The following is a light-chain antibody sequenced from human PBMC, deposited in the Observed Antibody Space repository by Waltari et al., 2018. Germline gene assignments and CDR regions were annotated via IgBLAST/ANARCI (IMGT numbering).Light chain of an antibody. V-gene: IGLV3-19*01. J-gene: IGLJ2*01. CDR3: NSRDSSGNHVV. CDR1: SLRNYF. CDR2: GKN. Sequence: SSELTQDPAVSVALGQTVRITCQGDSLRNYFASWYQQKPGQAPILVIYGKNNWPSGIPDRFSGSSSGNTASLTITGAQAEDEADYYCNSRDSSGNHVVFGGGTKLTVL.